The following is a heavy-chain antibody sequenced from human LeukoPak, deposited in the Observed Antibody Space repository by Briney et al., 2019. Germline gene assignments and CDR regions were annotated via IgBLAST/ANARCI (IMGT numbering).Heavy chain of an antibody. Sequence: PSETLSLTCTVSGGSISSSSYYWGWIRQPPGKGLEWIGSIYYSGSTYYNPSLKSRVTISVDTSKNQFSLKLSSVTAADTAVYYCARRSYNDSSGYYSDWGQGTLVTVSS. D-gene: IGHD3-22*01. V-gene: IGHV4-39*01. CDR2: IYYSGST. J-gene: IGHJ4*02. CDR1: GGSISSSSYY. CDR3: ARRSYNDSSGYYSD.